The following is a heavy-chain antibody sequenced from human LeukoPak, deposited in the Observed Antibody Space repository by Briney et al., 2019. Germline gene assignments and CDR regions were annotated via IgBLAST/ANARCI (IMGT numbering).Heavy chain of an antibody. CDR2: ISSNGSHI. D-gene: IGHD1-26*01. Sequence: GGSLRLSCAASGFTFSDYYMSWIRQAPGKGLEWVSYISSNGSHIYYADSVKGRFTFSRDNAKNSLYLQMNSLRAEDTAVYYCATAAWELRMGDLDYWGQSTLGTVSS. J-gene: IGHJ4*02. CDR3: ATAAWELRMGDLDY. V-gene: IGHV3-11*01. CDR1: GFTFSDYY.